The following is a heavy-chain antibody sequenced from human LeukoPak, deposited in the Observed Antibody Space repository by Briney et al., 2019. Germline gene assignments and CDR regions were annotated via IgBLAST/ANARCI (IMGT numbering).Heavy chain of an antibody. V-gene: IGHV4-4*07. CDR2: IYTSGST. J-gene: IGHJ4*02. Sequence: PSETLSLTCTVSGGSISRYYWSWIRQPAGKGLEWIGRIYTSGSTYYNPSLKGRVTISVDTSKNQFSLKLSSVTAADTAVYYCAKMGLKQWPYNYFDYWGQGTLVTVSS. D-gene: IGHD6-19*01. CDR3: AKMGLKQWPYNYFDY. CDR1: GGSISRYY.